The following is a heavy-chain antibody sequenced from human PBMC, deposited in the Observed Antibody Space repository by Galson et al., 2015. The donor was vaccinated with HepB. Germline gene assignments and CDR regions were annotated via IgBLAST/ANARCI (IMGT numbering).Heavy chain of an antibody. V-gene: IGHV3-53*01. CDR2: IYSGGST. Sequence: SLRLSCAASGFTVSSNYMSWVRQAPGKGLEWVSVIYSGGSTYYADSVKGRFTISRDNSKNTLYLQMNSLRAEDTAVYYCARDRHYDSSGFDYWGQGTLVTVSS. CDR1: GFTVSSNY. D-gene: IGHD3-22*01. J-gene: IGHJ4*02. CDR3: ARDRHYDSSGFDY.